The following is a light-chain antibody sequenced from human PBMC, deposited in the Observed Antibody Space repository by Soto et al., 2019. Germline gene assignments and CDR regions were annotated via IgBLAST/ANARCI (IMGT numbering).Light chain of an antibody. CDR1: QSVSSY. CDR2: GAS. V-gene: IGKV3-15*01. Sequence: EIVLTQSPATLSLPPGEIATLSCGASQSVSSYLAWYQQKPGQAPRLLIYGASTRATGIPARFSGSGSGTEFTLTISSLQSEDFAVYYCQQYNNWLSITFGQGTRLEIK. J-gene: IGKJ5*01. CDR3: QQYNNWLSIT.